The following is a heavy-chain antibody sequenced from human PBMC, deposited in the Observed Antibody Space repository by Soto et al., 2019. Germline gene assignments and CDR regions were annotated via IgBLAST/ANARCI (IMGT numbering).Heavy chain of an antibody. J-gene: IGHJ4*02. CDR2: IIPIFGTA. D-gene: IGHD1-26*01. CDR1: GGTFSSYA. Sequence: QVQLVQSGAEVKKPGSSVKVSCKASGGTFSSYAISWVRQAPGQGLEWMGGIIPIFGTANYAQKFQGRVTIPADKATGTAYMELSSLGSEDTAVYYCAGGGELLTQGGTGAYFDYWGQGTLVTVSS. V-gene: IGHV1-69*06. CDR3: AGGGELLTQGGTGAYFDY.